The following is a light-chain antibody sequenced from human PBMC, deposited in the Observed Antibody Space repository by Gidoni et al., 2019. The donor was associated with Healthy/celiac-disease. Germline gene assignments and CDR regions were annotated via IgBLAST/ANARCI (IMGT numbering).Light chain of an antibody. Sequence: DIVMTQSPLSLPVTPGEPASIPCRSSPSLLHSNGYNYLDWYLQKPGQSPQLLIYLGSNRASGVPDRFSGSGSGTDFTLKISRVEAEDVGVYYCMQALQTPGTFGGGTKVEIK. CDR2: LGS. J-gene: IGKJ4*01. V-gene: IGKV2-28*01. CDR3: MQALQTPGT. CDR1: PSLLHSNGYNY.